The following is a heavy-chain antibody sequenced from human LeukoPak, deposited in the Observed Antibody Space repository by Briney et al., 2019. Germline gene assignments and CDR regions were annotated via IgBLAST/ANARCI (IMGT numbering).Heavy chain of an antibody. D-gene: IGHD3-10*01. CDR2: IYSGGST. V-gene: IGHV3-53*01. J-gene: IGHJ4*02. Sequence: GGSLRLSCAASGFTVSSNYMSWVRQAPGKGLEWVSVIYSGGSTYYADSVKGRFTISRDNSKNTLYLQMNSLRAEDTAVYYCARDRGYGSGSYYFFFDYWGQGTLVTVSS. CDR3: ARDRGYGSGSYYFFFDY. CDR1: GFTVSSNY.